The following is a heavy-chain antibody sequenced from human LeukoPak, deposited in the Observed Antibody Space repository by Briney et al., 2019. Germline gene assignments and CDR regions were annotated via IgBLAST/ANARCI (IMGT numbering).Heavy chain of an antibody. Sequence: SETLSLTCTVSGGSMGNDYWSWIRQPAGKGLEWIGRIHVGGTTNYNHSFNSRLTISLDKSKNQFSLKLSSVTAADTAVYYCARDDQLGYCSGGTCNPHYFYYMDVWGKGTTVTVSS. D-gene: IGHD2-15*01. J-gene: IGHJ6*03. CDR2: IHVGGTT. CDR3: ARDDQLGYCSGGTCNPHYFYYMDV. V-gene: IGHV4-4*07. CDR1: GGSMGNDY.